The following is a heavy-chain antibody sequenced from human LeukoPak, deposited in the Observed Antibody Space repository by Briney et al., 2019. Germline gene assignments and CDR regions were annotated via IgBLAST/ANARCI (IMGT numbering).Heavy chain of an antibody. V-gene: IGHV1-46*01. Sequence: ASVKVSCKASGYTFTSYYMHWVRQAPGQGLEWMGIINPSGGSTSYAQKFQGRVTMTRDTSTSTVYMELSSLRSEDTAVYYCARDQGLSGWYGETTDYWGQGTLVTASS. D-gene: IGHD6-19*01. J-gene: IGHJ4*02. CDR1: GYTFTSYY. CDR2: INPSGGST. CDR3: ARDQGLSGWYGETTDY.